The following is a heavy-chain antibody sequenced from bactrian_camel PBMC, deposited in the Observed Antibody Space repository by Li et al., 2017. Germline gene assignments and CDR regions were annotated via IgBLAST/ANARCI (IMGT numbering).Heavy chain of an antibody. CDR1: GYTYNRNC. D-gene: IGHD5*01. Sequence: QLVESGGGSVQAGGSLRLSCAASGYTYNRNCMAWFRQAPGKEREGVARIATGSGNTYIADSVKGRFTISQDGTKNTVYLEMLSLKPEDTGMYHCAANRFGWTGCFFVRDYDSWGRGTQVTVS. V-gene: IGHV3S25*01. J-gene: IGHJ4*01. CDR3: AANRFGWTGCFFVRDYDS. CDR2: IATGSGNT.